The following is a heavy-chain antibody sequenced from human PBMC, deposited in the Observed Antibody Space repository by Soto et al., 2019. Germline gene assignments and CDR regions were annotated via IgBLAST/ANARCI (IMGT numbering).Heavy chain of an antibody. CDR2: IRSKANSYAT. V-gene: IGHV3-73*01. J-gene: IGHJ6*02. CDR3: TRQDIVLVPAAIRNYGMDV. CDR1: GFTFSGSA. Sequence: GGSLRLSCAASGFTFSGSAMHWVRQASGKGLEWVGRIRSKANSYATAYAASVKGRFTISRDDSKNTAYLQMNSLKTEDTAVYYCTRQDIVLVPAAIRNYGMDVWGQGTTVTVSS. D-gene: IGHD2-2*01.